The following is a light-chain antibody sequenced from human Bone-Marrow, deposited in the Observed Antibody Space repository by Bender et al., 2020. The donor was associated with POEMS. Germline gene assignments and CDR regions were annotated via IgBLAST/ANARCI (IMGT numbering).Light chain of an antibody. CDR1: SSNIGAHA. CDR3: AVWDDSLNGWV. CDR2: SSH. Sequence: GNPGQRVTISCSGGSSNIGAHAVNWYQHLPGTAPKLLIYSSHRRPSEVPDRFSGSRSGTSASLAISGLQSEDEADYYCAVWDDSLNGWVFGGGTKLTVL. V-gene: IGLV1-44*01. J-gene: IGLJ3*02.